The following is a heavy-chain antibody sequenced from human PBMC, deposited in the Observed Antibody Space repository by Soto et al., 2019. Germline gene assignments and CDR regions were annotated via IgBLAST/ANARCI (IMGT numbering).Heavy chain of an antibody. Sequence: PGGSLRLSCAPSGFTFSSYAMGWVRQGPGKGLEWVGVVSIGGSTHYADSVRGRFTISRDNSKNTLSLQMNSLTAEDTAVYFCAKRRGAGGHFDYWGQGALVTVSS. CDR2: VSIGGST. D-gene: IGHD2-15*01. J-gene: IGHJ4*02. CDR1: GFTFSSYA. CDR3: AKRRGAGGHFDY. V-gene: IGHV3-23*01.